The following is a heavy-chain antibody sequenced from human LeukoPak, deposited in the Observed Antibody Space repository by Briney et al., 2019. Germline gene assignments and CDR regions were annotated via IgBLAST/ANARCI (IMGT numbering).Heavy chain of an antibody. CDR2: INGGGSST. V-gene: IGHV3-74*01. CDR1: GFTFSTYW. CDR3: ARDSGAAADPFDY. J-gene: IGHJ4*02. Sequence: PGGSLRLSCAASGFTFSTYWMHWVRQVPGKGLVWVSRINGGGSSTSYADSVKGRFTISRDNAKNTLYLQMNSLGAEDTAVYYCARDSGAAADPFDYWGQGTLVTVSS. D-gene: IGHD6-25*01.